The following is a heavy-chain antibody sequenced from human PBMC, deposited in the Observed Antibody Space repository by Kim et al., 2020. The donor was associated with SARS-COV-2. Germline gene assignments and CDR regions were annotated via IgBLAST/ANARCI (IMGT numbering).Heavy chain of an antibody. V-gene: IGHV1-69*13. D-gene: IGHD1-20*01. CDR2: IIAIFGTA. J-gene: IGHJ6*02. CDR3: ATGGVGIDGFGMDD. CDR1: GGSFSSYG. Sequence: SVKVSCKASGGSFSSYGISWVRQAPGQGLEWMGGIIAIFGTANYAQKFQGRVTITADEYTSTAYMALSSLRSEDSAGYYCATGGVGIDGFGMDDWGQGTTVTV.